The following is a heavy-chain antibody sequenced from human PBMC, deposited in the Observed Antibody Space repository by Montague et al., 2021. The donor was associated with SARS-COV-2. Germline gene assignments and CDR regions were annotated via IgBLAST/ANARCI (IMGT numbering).Heavy chain of an antibody. V-gene: IGHV4-31*03. Sequence: TLSLTCTVSGGSISCGGYYWSWIRQHPGKGLEWIGYIYYSGSTYYNPSLKSRVTISVDTSKNQFSLKLSSVTAADTAAYYCARNPRPAAMWGWFDPWGQGTLVTVSS. D-gene: IGHD2-2*01. CDR1: GGSISCGGYY. CDR2: IYYSGST. CDR3: ARNPRPAAMWGWFDP. J-gene: IGHJ5*02.